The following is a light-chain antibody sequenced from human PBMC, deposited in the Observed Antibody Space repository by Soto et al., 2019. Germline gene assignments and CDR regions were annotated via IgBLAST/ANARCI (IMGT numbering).Light chain of an antibody. CDR3: QQYKNWPTWT. V-gene: IGKV3-15*01. CDR1: QSVSSN. J-gene: IGKJ1*01. CDR2: GAS. Sequence: EIVMTQSPATLSVSPGERATLSCRASQSVSSNLAWYQQKPGQDPRLLIYGASTRANGIPARCSGSGSGTEVTLTISNLQSEDFAVYYCQQYKNWPTWTFGQGTKVEIK.